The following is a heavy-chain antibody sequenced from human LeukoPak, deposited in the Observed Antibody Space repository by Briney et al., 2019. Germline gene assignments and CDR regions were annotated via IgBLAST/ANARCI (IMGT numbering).Heavy chain of an antibody. V-gene: IGHV1-46*01. J-gene: IGHJ1*01. D-gene: IGHD5-18*01. CDR2: INPSGGST. CDR1: GYTFTSYY. Sequence: GASVKVSCKASGYTFTSYYMHWVRQAPGQGLEWMGIINPSGGSTSYAQKFQGRVTMTRDTSTSTVYMELSSLRSEDTAVYYCARDRTVVPAAHKGYSYGYMFQRWGQGTLVTVSS. CDR3: ARDRTVVPAAHKGYSYGYMFQR.